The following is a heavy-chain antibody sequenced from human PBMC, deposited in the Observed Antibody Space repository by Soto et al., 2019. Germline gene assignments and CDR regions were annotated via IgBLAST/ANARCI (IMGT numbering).Heavy chain of an antibody. D-gene: IGHD2-15*01. V-gene: IGHV3-23*01. CDR1: GFTFSRFD. CDR3: AKTVSIAVVAAPNFDS. J-gene: IGHJ4*02. CDR2: ISLGGGST. Sequence: EVHLLESGGGLVQPGGSLRLSCAASGFTFSRFDMSWVRQAPGKGLQWVAGISLGGGSTYYTDSVKGRFTISRDNSQNTLSLPINSLRGEDTAVSYCAKTVSIAVVAAPNFDSWGQGTLVSVSS.